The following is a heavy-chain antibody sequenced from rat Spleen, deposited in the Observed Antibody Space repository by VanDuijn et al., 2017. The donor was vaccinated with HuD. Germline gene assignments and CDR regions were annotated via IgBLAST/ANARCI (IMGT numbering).Heavy chain of an antibody. J-gene: IGHJ1*01. CDR1: GFTFSDYD. CDR3: ARRAYYGYLDF. Sequence: EVQLVESGGGLVQPGGSLKLSCAASGFTFSDYDMAWVRQAPTRGLEWIASISTSGSVTYYRDSVKGRFTISRDDAKSTQYLQMDSLRSEDTATYYCARRAYYGYLDFWGPGTMVTVSS. CDR2: ISTSGSVT. V-gene: IGHV5S13*01.